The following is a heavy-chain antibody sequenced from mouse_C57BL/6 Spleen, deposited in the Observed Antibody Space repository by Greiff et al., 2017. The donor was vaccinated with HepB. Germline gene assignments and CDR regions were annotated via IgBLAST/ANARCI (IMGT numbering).Heavy chain of an antibody. CDR3: ARGDYDGGDYFDY. CDR1: GFTFSDYG. V-gene: IGHV5-17*01. CDR2: ISSGSSTI. J-gene: IGHJ2*01. D-gene: IGHD2-4*01. Sequence: EVQLVESGGGLVKPGGSLKLSCAASGFTFSDYGMHWVRQAPEKGLEWVAYISSGSSTIYYADTVKGRFTITRDNAANTLFLQMNSLRSEDTAMYYCARGDYDGGDYFDYWGQGTTLTVSS.